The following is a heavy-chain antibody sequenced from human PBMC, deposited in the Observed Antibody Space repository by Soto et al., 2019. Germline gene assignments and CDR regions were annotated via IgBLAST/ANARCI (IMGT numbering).Heavy chain of an antibody. CDR1: GYTFTSYG. V-gene: IGHV1-18*01. J-gene: IGHJ5*02. Sequence: QVQLVQSGAEVKKPGASVKVSCKASGYTFTSYGISWVRQAPGQGLEWMGWISAYNGNRNYAQKLQGRVTMTTNTSTSTASMALRSLRSDDTAVYYCARADMSLVWFEPWGQGTLVTVSS. D-gene: IGHD2-15*01. CDR3: ARADMSLVWFEP. CDR2: ISAYNGNR.